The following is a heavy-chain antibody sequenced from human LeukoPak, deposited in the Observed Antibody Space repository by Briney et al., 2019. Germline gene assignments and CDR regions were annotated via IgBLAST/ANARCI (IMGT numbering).Heavy chain of an antibody. CDR2: ISAYNGNT. J-gene: IGHJ4*02. V-gene: IGHV1-18*01. D-gene: IGHD3-10*01. Sequence: ASVKVSCKASGYTFTSYGISWVRQAPGQGLEWMGWISAYNGNTNYAQKLQGRVTMTTDTSTSTAYMELRSLRSDDTAVYYCARVRMGRGVIIISLDYWGQGTLVTVSS. CDR1: GYTFTSYG. CDR3: ARVRMGRGVIIISLDY.